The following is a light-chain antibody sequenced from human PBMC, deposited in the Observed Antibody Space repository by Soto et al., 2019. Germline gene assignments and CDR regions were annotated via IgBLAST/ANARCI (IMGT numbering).Light chain of an antibody. Sequence: QPASVSGSPGQSLTISCTGTSCAGGSYNLVSWYQQHPGKAPKLMIYEGSKRPSGVSNRFSGSNSGNTTSLTTSGLQAEDEAYYYCCSYAGSSTFWVFGGGTKVTVL. CDR3: CSYAGSSTFWV. J-gene: IGLJ3*02. V-gene: IGLV2-23*03. CDR2: EGS. CDR1: SCAGGSYNL.